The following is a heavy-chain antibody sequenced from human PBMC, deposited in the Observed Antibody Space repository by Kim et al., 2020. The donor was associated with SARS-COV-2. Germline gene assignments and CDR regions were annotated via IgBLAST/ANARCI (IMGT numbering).Heavy chain of an antibody. Sequence: SETLSLTCTVSGGSISSSSYYWGWIRQPPGKELEWIGSIYYSGSTYYNPSLKSRVTISVDTSKNQFSLKLSSVTAADTAVYYCARQDDILTGYQIGYFDYWGQGTLVTVSS. CDR3: ARQDDILTGYQIGYFDY. J-gene: IGHJ4*02. CDR1: GGSISSSSYY. CDR2: IYYSGST. D-gene: IGHD3-9*01. V-gene: IGHV4-39*01.